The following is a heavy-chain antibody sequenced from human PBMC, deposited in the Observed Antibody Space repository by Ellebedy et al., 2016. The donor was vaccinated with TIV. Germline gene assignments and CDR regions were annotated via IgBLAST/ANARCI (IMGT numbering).Heavy chain of an antibody. V-gene: IGHV3-33*01. CDR1: GFTFSSYG. D-gene: IGHD4-23*01. CDR2: IWSDGTTK. CDR3: AREIIYGGYYFDY. Sequence: GGSLRLXCAASGFTFSSYGMHWVRQAPGKGLEWVAGIWSDGTTKYYSDSVKGRFTISRDNSKNTLYLQMNSLRAEDTAVYYCAREIIYGGYYFDYWGQGTLVTVSS. J-gene: IGHJ4*02.